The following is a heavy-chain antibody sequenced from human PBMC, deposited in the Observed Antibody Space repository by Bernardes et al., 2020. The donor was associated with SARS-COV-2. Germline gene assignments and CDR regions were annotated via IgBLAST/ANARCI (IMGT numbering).Heavy chain of an antibody. J-gene: IGHJ6*03. D-gene: IGHD2-2*01. CDR1: GGSFSGYY. CDR2: ITHTGRT. Sequence: SETLSLTCGVYGGSFSGYYWTWIRQSPGKGLEWIGEITHTGRTNCNPSLESRVTISVDTSKSQFSLKVNSVTAADTAVYYCARGPPIVVVPAAGYYYMDVWGKGTTVTVSS. V-gene: IGHV4-34*01. CDR3: ARGPPIVVVPAAGYYYMDV.